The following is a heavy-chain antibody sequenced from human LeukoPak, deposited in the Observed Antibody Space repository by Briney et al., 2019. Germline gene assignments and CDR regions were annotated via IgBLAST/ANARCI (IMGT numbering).Heavy chain of an antibody. CDR1: GFTFRSYA. Sequence: GGSLRLSCAASGFTFRSYAMSWFRKPPGKGLEWASVVTSGGSTYYGDSVKGRFTISRDNSKNTLYLQMNSLRAEDTAVYYCANEGPYSSGYYYFDYWGQGTLVTVSS. D-gene: IGHD3-22*01. CDR3: ANEGPYSSGYYYFDY. J-gene: IGHJ4*02. CDR2: VTSGGST. V-gene: IGHV3-23*01.